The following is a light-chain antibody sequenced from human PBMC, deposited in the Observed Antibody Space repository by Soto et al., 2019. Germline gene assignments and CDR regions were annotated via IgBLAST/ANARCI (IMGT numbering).Light chain of an antibody. CDR3: SSYTGSNNGV. J-gene: IGLJ3*02. Sequence: QSALTQPPSASGSPGQSVTICCTGTSSDVGGYNYVSWYQQHPGKAPKLMIYEVSKRPSGVPDRFSGSKSGNTASLTVSGLQAEDEADYYCSSYTGSNNGVFGGGTKLTVL. CDR2: EVS. V-gene: IGLV2-8*01. CDR1: SSDVGGYNY.